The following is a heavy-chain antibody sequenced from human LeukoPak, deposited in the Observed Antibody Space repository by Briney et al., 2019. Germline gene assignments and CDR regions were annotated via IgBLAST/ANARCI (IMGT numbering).Heavy chain of an antibody. CDR2: LIPIFGTA. Sequence: SVKVSCKASGGTSSSYAISWVLQAPGQGLEWMGGLIPIFGTANYAQKFQGRVTITAAESTSTAYMERSRLASEDTVVYYCRVNYDFPLYFDYWVQGTLVTVSS. CDR3: RVNYDFPLYFDY. D-gene: IGHD3-3*01. J-gene: IGHJ4*02. CDR1: GGTSSSYA. V-gene: IGHV1-69*13.